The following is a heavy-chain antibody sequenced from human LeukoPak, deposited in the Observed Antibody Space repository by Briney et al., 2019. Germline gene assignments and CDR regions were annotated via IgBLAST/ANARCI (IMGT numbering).Heavy chain of an antibody. J-gene: IGHJ5*02. CDR2: INHSGNT. CDR1: GGSFSGYY. V-gene: IGHV4-34*01. Sequence: KTSETLSLTCAVYGGSFSGYYWSWIRQPPGKGLEWIGEINHSGNTNYNPSLKSRVTISVDTSQNQFSLKLSSVTAADTAVYSCARGGVRFLAWGQGTLVTVSS. CDR3: ARGGVRFLA. D-gene: IGHD3-3*01.